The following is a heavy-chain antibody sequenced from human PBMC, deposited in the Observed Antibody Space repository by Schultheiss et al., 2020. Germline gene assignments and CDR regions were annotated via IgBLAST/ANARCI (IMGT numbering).Heavy chain of an antibody. V-gene: IGHV3-74*03. Sequence: GGSLRLSCAASGLTFSNYWMHWVRQAPGKGLVWVSRINDDGSSTTYADSVKGRFTISRDNAKNSLYLQMNSLRSEDTAVYYCARSPYGGYGTDYYYYGMDVWGQGTTVTGSS. CDR2: INDDGSST. D-gene: IGHD5-12*01. CDR1: GLTFSNYW. CDR3: ARSPYGGYGTDYYYYGMDV. J-gene: IGHJ6*02.